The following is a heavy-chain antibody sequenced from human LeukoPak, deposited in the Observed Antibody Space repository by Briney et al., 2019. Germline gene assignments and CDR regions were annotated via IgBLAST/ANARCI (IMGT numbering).Heavy chain of an antibody. Sequence: GRSLRLSCAASGFTFSSYWMHWVRQAPGKGLVWVSRINSDGSSTSYADSVKGRFTISRDNAKNTLYLQMNSLRAEDTAVYYCSRDVGYCSSTSCYNWFDPWGQGTLVTVSS. V-gene: IGHV3-74*01. J-gene: IGHJ5*02. CDR1: GFTFSSYW. CDR3: SRDVGYCSSTSCYNWFDP. D-gene: IGHD2-2*01. CDR2: INSDGSST.